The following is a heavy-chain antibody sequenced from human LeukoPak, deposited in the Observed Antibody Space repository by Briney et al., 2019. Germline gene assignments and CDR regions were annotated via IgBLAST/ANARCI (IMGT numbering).Heavy chain of an antibody. J-gene: IGHJ5*02. V-gene: IGHV4-39*02. D-gene: IGHD3-10*01. Sequence: PSETLSLTCTVSGDSVTSGGFYWAWHRQPPGKGLEWIATVYYTGSTYYNPSLKSRVTISIDTSKNHFSLKLRSVVAPDTAVYCCARHSGSGSLSRPFDPWGQGTLVTVSS. CDR1: GDSVTSGGFY. CDR2: VYYTGST. CDR3: ARHSGSGSLSRPFDP.